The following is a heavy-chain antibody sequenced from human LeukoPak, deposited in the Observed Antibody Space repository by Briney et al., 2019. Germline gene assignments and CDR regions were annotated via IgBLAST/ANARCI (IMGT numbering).Heavy chain of an antibody. CDR1: GFTFSNYW. D-gene: IGHD5-12*01. J-gene: IGHJ4*02. CDR2: INQDGSEE. CDR3: VRDGGVSGYDLLDY. Sequence: GGPLRLSCAAPGFTFSNYWMSWVRQAPGKGLEWVAHINQDGSEEHYMDSVKARFIISRDNAKNSLSLQMDSLRAEDTAVYYCVRDGGVSGYDLLDYWGQGTLVTVSS. V-gene: IGHV3-7*01.